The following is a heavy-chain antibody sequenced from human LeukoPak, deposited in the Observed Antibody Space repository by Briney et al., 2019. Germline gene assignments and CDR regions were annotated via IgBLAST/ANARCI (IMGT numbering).Heavy chain of an antibody. CDR1: GFTFSSYA. J-gene: IGHJ3*02. V-gene: IGHV3-23*01. CDR2: ISGSGGST. CDR3: VKFEGYYDSSGYPDAFDI. D-gene: IGHD3-22*01. Sequence: PGGSLRLSCAASGFTFSSYAMSWVRQAPGKGLEWVSAISGSGGSTYYADSVKGRFTISRDNSKNTLYLQMNSLRAEDTAVYYCVKFEGYYDSSGYPDAFDIWGQGTMVTVSS.